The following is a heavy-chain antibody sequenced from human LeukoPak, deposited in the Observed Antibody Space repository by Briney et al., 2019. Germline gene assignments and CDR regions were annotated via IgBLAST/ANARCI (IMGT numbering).Heavy chain of an antibody. D-gene: IGHD6-19*01. J-gene: IGHJ4*02. CDR3: GKGSSTSGCPDY. CDR1: GFTFSDYY. V-gene: IGHV3-11*04. Sequence: GGSLRLSCAASGFTFSDYYMSWIRQAPGKGLEWVSYISKTASDIYYGDSVKGRFTTSRDNAKNSPYLQMNSLRPEDTAVYYCGKGSSTSGCPDYWGQGTLVTVSS. CDR2: ISKTASDI.